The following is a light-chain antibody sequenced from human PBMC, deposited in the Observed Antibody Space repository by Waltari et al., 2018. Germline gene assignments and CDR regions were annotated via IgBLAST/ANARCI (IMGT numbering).Light chain of an antibody. V-gene: IGLV1-44*01. J-gene: IGLJ3*02. Sequence: QSVLTQPPSVSGTPGQRVTISCSGSNSNIGGNFVNWYQQLPGKAPKLLIYNDKQGPSGGPDRFSASKSGTSAALAITGLQSEDEADYYCAVWDDSLGGVFGGGTKLTVL. CDR2: NDK. CDR1: NSNIGGNF. CDR3: AVWDDSLGGV.